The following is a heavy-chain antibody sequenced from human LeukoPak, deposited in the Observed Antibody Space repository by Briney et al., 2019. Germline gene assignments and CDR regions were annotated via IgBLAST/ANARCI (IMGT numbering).Heavy chain of an antibody. CDR3: ARDGDIAAAGSYNWFDP. D-gene: IGHD6-13*01. CDR1: GFTFSSYG. Sequence: GGSLRLSCAASGFTFSSYGMHWVRQAPGKGLEWVAVIWYDGSNKYYADSAKGRFTISRDNSKNTLYLQMNSLRAEDTAVYYCARDGDIAAAGSYNWFDPWGQGTLVTVSS. V-gene: IGHV3-33*01. CDR2: IWYDGSNK. J-gene: IGHJ5*02.